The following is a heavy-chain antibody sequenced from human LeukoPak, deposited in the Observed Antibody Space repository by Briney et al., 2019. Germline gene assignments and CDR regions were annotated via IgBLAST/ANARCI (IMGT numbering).Heavy chain of an antibody. V-gene: IGHV3-43*02. CDR3: AKGAYRYALKFDY. CDR1: GFTFDDYA. D-gene: IGHD3-16*02. Sequence: PGGSLRLSCAASGFTFDDYAMHWVRQVPGKGLEWVSLISGDGGSTDYADSVKGRFTISRDNSKNSLYLQMNSLRTEDTALYYCAKGAYRYALKFDYWGQGTLVTVSS. J-gene: IGHJ4*02. CDR2: ISGDGGST.